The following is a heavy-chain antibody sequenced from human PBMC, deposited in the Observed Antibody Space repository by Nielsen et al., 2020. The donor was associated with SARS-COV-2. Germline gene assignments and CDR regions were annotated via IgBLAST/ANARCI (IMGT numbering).Heavy chain of an antibody. CDR3: ARDGAVAASNWFDP. Sequence: SVKVSCKASGFTFTSSAVQWVRQARGQRLEWIGWIVVGSGNTNYAQKFQERVTITRDMSTSTAYMELSSLRSEDTAVYYCARDGAVAASNWFDPWGQGTLVTVSS. V-gene: IGHV1-58*01. J-gene: IGHJ5*02. CDR2: IVVGSGNT. CDR1: GFTFTSSA. D-gene: IGHD6-19*01.